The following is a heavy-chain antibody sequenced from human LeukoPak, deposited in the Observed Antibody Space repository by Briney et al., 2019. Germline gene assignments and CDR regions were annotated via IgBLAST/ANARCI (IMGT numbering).Heavy chain of an antibody. CDR2: ISYDGSNK. Sequence: PGGSLRLSCEASGFTFSGYGMHWVRQAPGKGLEWVAVISYDGSNKYYADSVKGRVTISRDNAKNTLYLQMNSLRPEDTAVYYCAKDHSSEASDYWGQGTLVTVSS. V-gene: IGHV3-30*18. CDR3: AKDHSSEASDY. D-gene: IGHD1-14*01. CDR1: GFTFSGYG. J-gene: IGHJ4*02.